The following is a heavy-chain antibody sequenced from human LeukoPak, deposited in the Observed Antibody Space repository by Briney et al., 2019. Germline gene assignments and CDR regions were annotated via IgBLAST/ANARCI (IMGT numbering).Heavy chain of an antibody. CDR3: AKGRAGYTNPYYFDY. J-gene: IGHJ4*02. Sequence: GGSLRLSCAASGFTFSTYAMSWVRQAPGKGLEWVSTISGSGANTYYADSVRGRFTISGDNSKNTLYLHMDSLRAEDTAVYYCAKGRAGYTNPYYFDYWGQGTLVTVSS. D-gene: IGHD3-16*02. CDR1: GFTFSTYA. V-gene: IGHV3-23*01. CDR2: ISGSGANT.